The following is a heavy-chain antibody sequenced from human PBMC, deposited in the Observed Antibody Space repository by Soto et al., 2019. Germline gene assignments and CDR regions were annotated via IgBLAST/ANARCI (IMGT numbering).Heavy chain of an antibody. V-gene: IGHV3-11*05. Sequence: QVQLVESGGGLVKPGGSLRLSCAASGFTFSDYYMSWIRQAPGKGLEWVSYISSSSSYTNYADSVKGRFTISRDNAKNSLYLQMNSLRAEDTAVYYCARDPDTAMVMGDGGWGQGTLVTVSS. J-gene: IGHJ4*02. CDR2: ISSSSSYT. CDR3: ARDPDTAMVMGDGG. CDR1: GFTFSDYY. D-gene: IGHD5-18*01.